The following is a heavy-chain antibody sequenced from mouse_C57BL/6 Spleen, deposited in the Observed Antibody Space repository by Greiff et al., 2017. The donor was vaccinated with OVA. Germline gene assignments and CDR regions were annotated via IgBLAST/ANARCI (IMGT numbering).Heavy chain of an antibody. CDR2: ISSGSSTI. Sequence: EVKLMESGGGLVKPGGSLKLSCAASGFTFSDYGMHWVRQAPEKGLEWVAYISSGSSTIYYADTVKGRFTISRDNAKNTLFLQMTSLRSEDTAMYYCARGGYGNYDYWGQGTTLTVSS. CDR3: ARGGYGNYDY. V-gene: IGHV5-17*01. CDR1: GFTFSDYG. D-gene: IGHD2-10*02. J-gene: IGHJ2*01.